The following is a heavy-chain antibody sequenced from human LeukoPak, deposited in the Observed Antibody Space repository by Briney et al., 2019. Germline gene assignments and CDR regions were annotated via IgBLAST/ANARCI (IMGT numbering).Heavy chain of an antibody. CDR3: ARGWATIPD. CDR1: GFAFSSYS. CDR2: IDPDGVDK. D-gene: IGHD5-24*01. V-gene: IGHV3-7*01. Sequence: PGGSLRLSCAASGFAFSSYSMNWVRQAPGEGLEWVAHIDPDGVDKNYVGSVKDRFIISRDSTKNSLFLQMNSLRDKDTALYYCARGWATIPDWGQESLVIVSS. J-gene: IGHJ4*02.